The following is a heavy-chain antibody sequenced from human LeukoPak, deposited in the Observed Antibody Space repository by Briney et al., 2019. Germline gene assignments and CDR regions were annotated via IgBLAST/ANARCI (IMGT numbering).Heavy chain of an antibody. CDR2: IYTRGST. Sequence: SETLSLTCTVSGGSINNYYWSWIRQPAGKGLEWIGRIYTRGSTNYNRSLKSRVTMSVDTSKNQFSLKLSSVTAADTAVYYCARGRYCSADICSGGDAFDIWGRGTMVSVSS. V-gene: IGHV4-4*07. CDR3: ARGRYCSADICSGGDAFDI. CDR1: GGSINNYY. D-gene: IGHD2-15*01. J-gene: IGHJ3*02.